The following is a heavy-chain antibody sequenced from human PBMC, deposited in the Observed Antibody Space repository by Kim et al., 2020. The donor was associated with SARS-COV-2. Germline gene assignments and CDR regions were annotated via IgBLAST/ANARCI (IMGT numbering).Heavy chain of an antibody. J-gene: IGHJ4*02. CDR3: AREGGGAIDY. CDR1: GFTFSSYS. Sequence: GGSLRLSCAASGFTFSSYSMNWVRQAPGKGLEWVSSISSSSSSIYYADSVEGRFTISRDNAKHSAKNSLYLQMNSLRVEDTASYYCAREGGGAIDYRGQGTLVAVSS. D-gene: IGHD1-26*01. CDR2: ISSSSSSI. V-gene: IGHV3-21*01.